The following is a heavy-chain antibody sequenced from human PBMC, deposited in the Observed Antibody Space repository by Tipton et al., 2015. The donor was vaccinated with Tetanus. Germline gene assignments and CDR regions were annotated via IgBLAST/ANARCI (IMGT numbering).Heavy chain of an antibody. V-gene: IGHV4-59*01. D-gene: IGHD3-9*01. J-gene: IGHJ4*02. CDR2: IDYFGTT. Sequence: TLSLTCTVSGGSISTYHWNWIRQSPGKGLEWIGYIDYFGTTKYNPSLKSRVAMSVDTSKNQFSLKLSSVTAADTAVYYCARGYNGYDILTAYPHYFDSWGQGTLVTVSS. CDR3: ARGYNGYDILTAYPHYFDS. CDR1: GGSISTYH.